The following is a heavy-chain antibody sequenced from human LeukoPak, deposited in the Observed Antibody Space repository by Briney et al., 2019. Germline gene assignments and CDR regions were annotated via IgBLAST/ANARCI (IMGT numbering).Heavy chain of an antibody. Sequence: SETLSLTCTVSGGSISSGGYYWSWIRQHPGTGLEWIGYIYYSGSTYYNPSLKSRVTISVDTSKNQFSLKLSSVTAADTAVYYCARGGYSNADIIDYWGQGTLVTVSS. J-gene: IGHJ4*02. D-gene: IGHD4-11*01. CDR1: GGSISSGGYY. CDR3: ARGGYSNADIIDY. CDR2: IYYSGST. V-gene: IGHV4-31*03.